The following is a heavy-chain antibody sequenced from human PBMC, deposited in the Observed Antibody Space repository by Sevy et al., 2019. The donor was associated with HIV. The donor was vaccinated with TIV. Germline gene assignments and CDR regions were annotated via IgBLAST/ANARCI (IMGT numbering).Heavy chain of an antibody. CDR3: ARDGRDIVVVPAATDGMDV. J-gene: IGHJ6*02. V-gene: IGHV1-69*13. D-gene: IGHD2-2*01. CDR2: IIPIFGTA. CDR1: GGTFSSYA. Sequence: ASVKASCKASGGTFSSYAISWVRQAPGQGLEWMGGIIPIFGTANYAQKFQGRVTITADESTSTAYMELSSLRSEDTAVYYCARDGRDIVVVPAATDGMDVWGQGTTVTVSS.